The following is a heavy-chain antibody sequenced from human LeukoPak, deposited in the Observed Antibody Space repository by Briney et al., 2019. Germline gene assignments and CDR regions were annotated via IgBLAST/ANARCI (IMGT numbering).Heavy chain of an antibody. Sequence: GGSLRLSCAASGFTFSSYAMSWVRQAPGKGLEWVGRIKSKTDGGTTDYAAPVKGRFTISRDDSKNTLYLQMNSLKTEDTAVYYCTTDAAYCGGDCSAPIFDYWGQGTLVTVSS. V-gene: IGHV3-15*01. CDR3: TTDAAYCGGDCSAPIFDY. CDR2: IKSKTDGGTT. CDR1: GFTFSSYA. J-gene: IGHJ4*02. D-gene: IGHD2-21*02.